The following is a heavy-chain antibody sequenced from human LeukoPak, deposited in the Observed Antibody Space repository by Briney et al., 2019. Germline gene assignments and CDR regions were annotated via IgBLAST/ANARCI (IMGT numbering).Heavy chain of an antibody. V-gene: IGHV3-23*01. D-gene: IGHD6-19*01. CDR2: ISGSGDST. CDR1: GFTFSNYA. J-gene: IGHJ4*02. CDR3: AKVSGYTSGWYVDFDC. Sequence: GGSLRLSCAASGFTFSNYAMSWVRQAPGKGLEWVSSISGSGDSTYYADSVKGRFTISRDNSKNTLYLQMSSLRAEDTAVYYCAKVSGYTSGWYVDFDCWGQGSLVTVSS.